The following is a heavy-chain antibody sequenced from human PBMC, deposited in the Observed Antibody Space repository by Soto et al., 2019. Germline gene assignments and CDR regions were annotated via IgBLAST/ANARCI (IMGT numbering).Heavy chain of an antibody. CDR3: ARGSGSHSPYFDP. CDR1: GYTFTSHA. J-gene: IGHJ4*02. D-gene: IGHD1-26*01. V-gene: IGHV1-3*01. CDR2: INAGEGNT. Sequence: QVQLVQSGAEVKKPGASVKVSCKASGYTFTSHAMHWVRQAPGQRLEWMGWINAGEGNTKYSQKFRGRVTFTRDTSASIASMELSSLRSDDTAVSYCARGSGSHSPYFDPWGRGILVTVSS.